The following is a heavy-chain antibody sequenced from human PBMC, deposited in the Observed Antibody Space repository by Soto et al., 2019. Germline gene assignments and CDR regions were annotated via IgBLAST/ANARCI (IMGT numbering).Heavy chain of an antibody. D-gene: IGHD4-4*01. Sequence: LRLSCAASGFTFSSYSMNWVRQAPGKGLEWVSYISSSSSTIYYADSVKGRFTISRDNAKNSLYLQMNSLRAEDTAVYYCARSPVLQYYYYYDYMDVWGKGTTVTVS. CDR3: ARSPVLQYYYYYDYMDV. CDR2: ISSSSSTI. CDR1: GFTFSSYS. J-gene: IGHJ6*03. V-gene: IGHV3-48*01.